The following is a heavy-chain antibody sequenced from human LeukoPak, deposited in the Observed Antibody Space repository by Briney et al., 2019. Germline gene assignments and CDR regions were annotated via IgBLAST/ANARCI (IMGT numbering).Heavy chain of an antibody. CDR3: ARQAGGFGSYYNFDAFDI. V-gene: IGHV5-51*01. J-gene: IGHJ3*02. Sequence: GESLKISCKGSGYSFTSYWIGWVRQMLGKGLEWMGLIYPGDSDSRYSPSFQGQVTISADKSISTAYLQWSSLKASDTAMYYCARQAGGFGSYYNFDAFDIWGQGTMVTVSS. D-gene: IGHD3-10*01. CDR2: IYPGDSDS. CDR1: GYSFTSYW.